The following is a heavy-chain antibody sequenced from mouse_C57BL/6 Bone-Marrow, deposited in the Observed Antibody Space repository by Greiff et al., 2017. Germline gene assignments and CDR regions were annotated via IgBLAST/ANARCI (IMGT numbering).Heavy chain of an antibody. CDR1: GYTFTSYG. J-gene: IGHJ2*01. D-gene: IGHD4-1*01. V-gene: IGHV1-81*01. CDR2: IYPRSGNT. CDR3: ARRCLTREADY. Sequence: VQLQQSGAELARPGASVKLSCKASGYTFTSYGISWVKQRTGQGLEWIGEIYPRSGNTYYNEKFKGKATLTADKSSSTAYMELRSLTSEDSAVYFCARRCLTREADYWGQGTALTVSA.